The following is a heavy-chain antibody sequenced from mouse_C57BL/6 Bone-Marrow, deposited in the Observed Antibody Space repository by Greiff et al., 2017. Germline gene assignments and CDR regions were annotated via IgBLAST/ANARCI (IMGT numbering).Heavy chain of an antibody. CDR2: ISYDGSN. Sequence: DVHLVESGPGLVKPSQSLSLTCSVTGSSITSGYYWNWLRQFPGNKLEWMGYISYDGSNNYNPSLKNRISITRDTSKNQVFLQLNSVTTEDTAGYYCATWYFDVWGTGTTVTVS. V-gene: IGHV3-6*01. J-gene: IGHJ1*03. CDR3: ATWYFDV. CDR1: GSSITSGYY.